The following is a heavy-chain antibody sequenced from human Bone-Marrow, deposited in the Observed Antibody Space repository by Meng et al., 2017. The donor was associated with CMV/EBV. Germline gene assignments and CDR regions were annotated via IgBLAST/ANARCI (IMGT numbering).Heavy chain of an antibody. D-gene: IGHD3-9*01. CDR1: GYTFTSYY. Sequence: ASVKVSCKASGYTFTSYYMHWVRQAPGQGLEWMGIINPSGGSTSYAQKFQGRVTMTRDTSTSTVYMELSSLRSEDTAVYYCARGSYVRYFDRLQEYYFDYWGQGTLVTVSS. CDR2: INPSGGST. V-gene: IGHV1-46*01. J-gene: IGHJ4*02. CDR3: ARGSYVRYFDRLQEYYFDY.